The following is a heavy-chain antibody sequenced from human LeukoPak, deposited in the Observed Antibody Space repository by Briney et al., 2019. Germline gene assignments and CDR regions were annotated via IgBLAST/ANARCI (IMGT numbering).Heavy chain of an antibody. Sequence: SETLSLTCTVSGGPISSSSYYWGWIRQPPGKGLEWIGSIYYSGSTYYNPSLKSRVTISVDTSKNQFSLKLSSVTAADTAVHYCAREYCTNGVCYAFDIWGQGTMVTVSS. V-gene: IGHV4-39*01. CDR3: AREYCTNGVCYAFDI. D-gene: IGHD2-8*01. CDR1: GGPISSSSYY. CDR2: IYYSGST. J-gene: IGHJ3*02.